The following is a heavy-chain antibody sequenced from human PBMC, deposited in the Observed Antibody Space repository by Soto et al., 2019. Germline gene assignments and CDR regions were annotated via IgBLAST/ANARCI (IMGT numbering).Heavy chain of an antibody. D-gene: IGHD1-26*01. CDR2: IIPIFGTA. J-gene: IGHJ6*02. CDR3: ATPGGAREEVLGYYYYGMDV. V-gene: IGHV1-69*12. Sequence: QVQLVQSGAEVKKPGSSVKVSCKASGGTFSSYAISWVRQAPGQGLEWMGGIIPIFGTANYAQKFQGRVTITADESTSTAYMELSSLRSEDTAVYYCATPGGAREEVLGYYYYGMDVWGQGTTVTVSS. CDR1: GGTFSSYA.